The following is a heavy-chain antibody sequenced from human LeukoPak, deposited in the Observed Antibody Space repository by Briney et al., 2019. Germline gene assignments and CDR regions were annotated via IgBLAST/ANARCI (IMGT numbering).Heavy chain of an antibody. V-gene: IGHV3-23*01. D-gene: IGHD3-22*01. CDR2: ISGSGGST. Sequence: GGSLRLSCAASGFTFSSYAMSWVRQAPGKGLEWVSAISGSGGSTYYADFVKGRFTISRDNSKNTLYLQMNSLRAEDTAVYYCAKVGLPYYYDSSGYYDYWGQGTLVTVSS. CDR1: GFTFSSYA. CDR3: AKVGLPYYYDSSGYYDY. J-gene: IGHJ4*02.